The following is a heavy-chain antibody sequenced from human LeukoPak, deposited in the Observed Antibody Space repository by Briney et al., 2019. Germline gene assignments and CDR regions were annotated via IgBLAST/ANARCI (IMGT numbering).Heavy chain of an antibody. CDR1: GFTSSSYG. J-gene: IGHJ4*02. D-gene: IGHD1-26*01. CDR3: AKDQWTLARELLLEGMWFDY. Sequence: RSGGYLRLYCAASGFTSSSYGMHWVRQAPGKGLEGVAVISYDGSNKYHADSGKGRITISRDNSKNTLYLQMNSLRAEDTAVYYCAKDQWTLARELLLEGMWFDYWGQGTLVTVSS. CDR2: ISYDGSNK. V-gene: IGHV3-30*18.